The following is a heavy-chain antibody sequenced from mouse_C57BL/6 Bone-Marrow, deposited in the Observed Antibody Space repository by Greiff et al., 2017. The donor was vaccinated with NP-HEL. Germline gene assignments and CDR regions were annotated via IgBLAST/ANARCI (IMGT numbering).Heavy chain of an antibody. D-gene: IGHD2-5*01. J-gene: IGHJ3*01. CDR1: GYTFTDYY. Sequence: QVQLQQSGAELVRPGASVKLSCKASGYTFTDYYINWVKQRPGQGLEWIARIYPGSGNTYYNEKFKGKATLPAEKSSSTAYMQLSSLTSEDSAVYFCARTYSNTWFAYWGQGTLVTVSA. CDR3: ARTYSNTWFAY. CDR2: IYPGSGNT. V-gene: IGHV1-76*01.